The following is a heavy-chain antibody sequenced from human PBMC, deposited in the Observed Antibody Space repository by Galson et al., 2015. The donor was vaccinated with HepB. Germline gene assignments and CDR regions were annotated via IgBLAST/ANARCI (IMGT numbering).Heavy chain of an antibody. CDR3: ARDPYASNRYYYGMDV. Sequence: CAISGDSVSSNSAAWYWFRQSPWRGLEWLGRTYYRSKWYNDYAVSVKGRISINPDASGNQFSLQLNSVTPEDTAVYYCARDPYASNRYYYGMDVWGQGTTVTVSS. CDR1: GDSVSSNSAA. D-gene: IGHD2-2*01. CDR2: TYYRSKWYN. J-gene: IGHJ6*02. V-gene: IGHV6-1*01.